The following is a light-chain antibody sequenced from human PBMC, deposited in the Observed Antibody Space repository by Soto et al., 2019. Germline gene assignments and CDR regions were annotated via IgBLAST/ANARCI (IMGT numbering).Light chain of an antibody. J-gene: IGKJ2*01. CDR1: QSVLYSSNNKNY. CDR2: WAS. Sequence: DIVMTQSPDSLAVSLGQRATINCKSSQSVLYSSNNKNYLAWYQQEPGQPPKLLIYWASTRESGVPDRFSGSGSGTDFTLSISSLQAEDVAVYYYQQYYSTLRTFGQGTKLEIK. CDR3: QQYYSTLRT. V-gene: IGKV4-1*01.